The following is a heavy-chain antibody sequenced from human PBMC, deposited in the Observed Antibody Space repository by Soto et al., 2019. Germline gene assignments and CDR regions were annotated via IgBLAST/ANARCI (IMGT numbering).Heavy chain of an antibody. Sequence: SETLSLTCSVSGGSISRYYWSWIRQPPGKGLEWIGYAYYSGDTGYNPSLKSRVTMAVDTSKSQVSLKLSSVTAADTAVYYCARDRSTYGGGGTGEVKENWFDPWGQGALVT. D-gene: IGHD2-8*01. J-gene: IGHJ5*02. V-gene: IGHV4-59*01. CDR3: ARDRSTYGGGGTGEVKENWFDP. CDR1: GGSISRYY. CDR2: AYYSGDT.